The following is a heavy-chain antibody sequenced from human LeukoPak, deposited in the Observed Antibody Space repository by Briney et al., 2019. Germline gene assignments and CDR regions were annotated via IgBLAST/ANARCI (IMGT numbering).Heavy chain of an antibody. D-gene: IGHD5-18*01. CDR1: GFTFNNYW. V-gene: IGHV3-15*01. Sequence: GGSPRLSCAASGFTFNNYWMTWVRQAPGKGLEWVGRIKSKTDGGTTDYAAPVKGRFTISRDDSKNTLYLQMNSLKTEDTAVYYYTGGYSYDFDYWGQGTLVTVSS. J-gene: IGHJ4*02. CDR3: TGGYSYDFDY. CDR2: IKSKTDGGTT.